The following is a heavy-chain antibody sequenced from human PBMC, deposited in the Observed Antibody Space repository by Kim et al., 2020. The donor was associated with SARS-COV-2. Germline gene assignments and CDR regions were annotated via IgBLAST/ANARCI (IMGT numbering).Heavy chain of an antibody. J-gene: IGHJ4*02. CDR2: ISSSSSYI. D-gene: IGHD6-19*01. CDR1: GFTFSSYS. V-gene: IGHV3-21*01. Sequence: GGSLRLSCAASGFTFSSYSMNWVRQAPGKGLEWVSSISSSSSYIYYADSVKGRFTISRDNAKNSLYLQMNSLRAEDTAVYYCARDPYSSGWGGNYWGQGTLVTVSS. CDR3: ARDPYSSGWGGNY.